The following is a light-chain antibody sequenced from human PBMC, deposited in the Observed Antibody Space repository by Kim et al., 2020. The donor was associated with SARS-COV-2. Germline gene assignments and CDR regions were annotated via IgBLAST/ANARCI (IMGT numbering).Light chain of an antibody. CDR3: QQYNSYPWS. CDR1: QSISSW. CDR2: KAS. V-gene: IGKV1-5*03. J-gene: IGKJ1*01. Sequence: ASVGDRVTITCRASQSISSWLAWYQQKPGKAPKLLIYKASSLESGVPSRFSGSGSGTEFTLTISSLQPDDFATYYCQQYNSYPWSFGQGTKVDIK.